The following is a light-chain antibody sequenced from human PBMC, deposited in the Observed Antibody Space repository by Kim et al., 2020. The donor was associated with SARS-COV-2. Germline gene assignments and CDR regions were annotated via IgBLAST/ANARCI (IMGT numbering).Light chain of an antibody. Sequence: SVGDRVTITSRASQSISSWLAWYQQKPGKAPKLLIYKASSLESGVPSRFSGSGSGTEFTLTISSLQPDDFATYYCQQYNSYLFTFGPGTKVDIK. CDR1: QSISSW. J-gene: IGKJ3*01. CDR2: KAS. CDR3: QQYNSYLFT. V-gene: IGKV1-5*03.